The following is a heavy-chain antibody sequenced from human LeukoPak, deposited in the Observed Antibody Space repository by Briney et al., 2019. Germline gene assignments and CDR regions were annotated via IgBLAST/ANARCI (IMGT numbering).Heavy chain of an antibody. CDR3: ARDQYRWNDKGSF. D-gene: IGHD1-1*01. V-gene: IGHV3-7*01. Sequence: GGSLRLSCEASGFTFSSYWMTWVRQAPGKGLEWVANIKQDGSEKNYVDSVKGRFTISRDNAKKSVYLQMNSLRADDTAVYYCARDQYRWNDKGSFWGQGTLVTVSS. J-gene: IGHJ4*02. CDR1: GFTFSSYW. CDR2: IKQDGSEK.